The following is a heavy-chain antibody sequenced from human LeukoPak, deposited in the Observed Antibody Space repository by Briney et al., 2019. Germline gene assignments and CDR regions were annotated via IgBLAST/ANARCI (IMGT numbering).Heavy chain of an antibody. Sequence: GGSLRLSCAASGFTFSSYAMYWVRQAPGKGLEWVAVISYDGSNKYYADSVKGRFTISRDNSKNTLYLQMNSLRAEDTAVYYCVRGSITMVRGFDYWGQGTLVTVSS. D-gene: IGHD3-10*01. CDR3: VRGSITMVRGFDY. J-gene: IGHJ4*02. CDR1: GFTFSSYA. V-gene: IGHV3-30*04. CDR2: ISYDGSNK.